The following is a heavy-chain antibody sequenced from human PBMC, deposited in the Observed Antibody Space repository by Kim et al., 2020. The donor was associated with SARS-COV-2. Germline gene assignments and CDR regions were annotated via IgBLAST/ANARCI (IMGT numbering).Heavy chain of an antibody. V-gene: IGHV3-43*01. CDR2: T. J-gene: IGHJ2*01. CDR3: AQDNSYWYLDL. Sequence: TYWADSEKARFTISKHNSKNSLNLQMNSLITEDTALYYCAQDNSYWYLDLWGRGTLVTVSS.